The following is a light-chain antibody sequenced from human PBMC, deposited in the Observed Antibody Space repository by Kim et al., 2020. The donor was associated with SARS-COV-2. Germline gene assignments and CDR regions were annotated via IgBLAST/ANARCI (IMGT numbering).Light chain of an antibody. CDR2: GAS. J-gene: IGKJ1*01. Sequence: SPGERVTLSCRASQCSSSNLAWYQQKPGQAPRLLIHGASTRATGIPARFSGSGSGTDFTLTISSLQSEDFAVYYCQQYYNWPRTFGQGTKVDIK. V-gene: IGKV3D-15*01. CDR3: QQYYNWPRT. CDR1: QCSSSN.